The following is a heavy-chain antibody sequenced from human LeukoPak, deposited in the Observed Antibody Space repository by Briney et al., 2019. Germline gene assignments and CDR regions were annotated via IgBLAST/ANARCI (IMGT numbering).Heavy chain of an antibody. D-gene: IGHD2-2*01. Sequence: ASVKVSXKASGYTFTGYYMHWVRQAPGQGLEWMGRINPNSGGTNYAQKFQGRVTMTRDTSISTAYMELSRLRSDDTAVYYCARAHRRAMKDAFDIWGQGKMVTVSS. CDR3: ARAHRRAMKDAFDI. CDR1: GYTFTGYY. V-gene: IGHV1-2*06. J-gene: IGHJ3*02. CDR2: INPNSGGT.